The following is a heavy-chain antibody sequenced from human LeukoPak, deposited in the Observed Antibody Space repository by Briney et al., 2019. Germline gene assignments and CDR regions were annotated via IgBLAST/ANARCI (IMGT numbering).Heavy chain of an antibody. D-gene: IGHD2-15*01. CDR1: GYTFTGYY. V-gene: IGHV3-23*01. CDR3: ARDCCSGGGPLDI. Sequence: ASVKVSCKASGYTFTGYYMHWVRQAPGKGLEWVSTIAVVGGNTHYADSVEGRFTISRQDSNNALHLQLNSLRAEDTAIYYCARDCCSGGGPLDIWGQGTLVTVSS. J-gene: IGHJ4*02. CDR2: IAVVGGNT.